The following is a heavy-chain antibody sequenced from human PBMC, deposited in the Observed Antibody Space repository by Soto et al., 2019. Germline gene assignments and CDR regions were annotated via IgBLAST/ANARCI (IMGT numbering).Heavy chain of an antibody. CDR1: GFTFRSYA. D-gene: IGHD2-15*01. CDR2: ISGSGIST. Sequence: GVLRLSCAASGFTFRSYAMSWVRQAPGKGLEWVSGISGSGISTHYADSVKGRFTVSRDNSKNTLYLQMNSLRVEDAAMYYCAKAGGGSCYSNIDYWGRGILVTVSS. V-gene: IGHV3-23*01. J-gene: IGHJ4*02. CDR3: AKAGGGSCYSNIDY.